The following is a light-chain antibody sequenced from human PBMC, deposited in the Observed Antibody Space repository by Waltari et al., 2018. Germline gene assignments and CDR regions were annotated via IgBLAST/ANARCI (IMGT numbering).Light chain of an antibody. CDR1: QSALARSNNMNY. J-gene: IGKJ3*01. V-gene: IGKV4-1*01. CDR2: CAS. CDR3: QQYYIILQIT. Sequence: DSVMTQSPHFLAVSLGARATINCKSSQSALARSNNMNYSAWYQPKPGQPPTLLIYCASTLESAVPDPFSGSGSGTDFTLTSCSLQADFVAVYYCQQYYIILQITFGPGTKVDIK.